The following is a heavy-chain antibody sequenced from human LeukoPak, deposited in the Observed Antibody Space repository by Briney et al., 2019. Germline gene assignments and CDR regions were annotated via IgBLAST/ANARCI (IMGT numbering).Heavy chain of an antibody. CDR2: INHSGST. V-gene: IGHV4-34*01. CDR3: AEGMGATDW. J-gene: IGHJ4*02. CDR1: GGSFSGYY. Sequence: SETLSLTCAVYGGSFSGYYWSWIRQPPGKGLEWIGEINHSGSTNYNPSLKSRVTISVDTSKNQFSLKLSSVTAEDTAVYYCAEGMGATDWWGQGTLVTVSS. D-gene: IGHD1-26*01.